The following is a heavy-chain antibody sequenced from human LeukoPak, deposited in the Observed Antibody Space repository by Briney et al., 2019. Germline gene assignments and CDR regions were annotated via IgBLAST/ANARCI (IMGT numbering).Heavy chain of an antibody. CDR2: IKQDGSEK. D-gene: IGHD6-6*01. Sequence: PGGSLRLSCAASEFTFSSYWMNWVRQAPGKGQEWVANIKQDGSEKYYVDSVKGRFTISRDNAKNSLYLQMNSLRAEDTAVYYCARVSYSSSSGDWFDPWGQGTLVTVSS. V-gene: IGHV3-7*01. CDR1: EFTFSSYW. CDR3: ARVSYSSSSGDWFDP. J-gene: IGHJ5*02.